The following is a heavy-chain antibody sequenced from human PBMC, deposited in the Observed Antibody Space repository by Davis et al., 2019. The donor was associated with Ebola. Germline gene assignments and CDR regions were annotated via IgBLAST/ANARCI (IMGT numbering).Heavy chain of an antibody. D-gene: IGHD2-15*01. Sequence: SLKISCAASGFTFRRYWMSWVSQAPGKGLEWVANIKQDGSEKSSVDSLKGRFTISRDNAKTSLYLQMNSLRVEDTAVYYCSREEHCSGGNCYRRWDYFDYWGQGTLVTVSS. V-gene: IGHV3-7*01. CDR1: GFTFRRYW. CDR3: SREEHCSGGNCYRRWDYFDY. J-gene: IGHJ4*02. CDR2: IKQDGSEK.